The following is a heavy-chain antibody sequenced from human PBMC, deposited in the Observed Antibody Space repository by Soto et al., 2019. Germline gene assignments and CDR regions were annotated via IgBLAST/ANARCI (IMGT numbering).Heavy chain of an antibody. V-gene: IGHV4-4*02. Sequence: QVQLQESGPGLVKPSGTLSLTCAVSSGSISSSNWWSWVRQPPGKGLEWIGEIYHSGSTNYNPSLKSRVTISVDKSKNQFSLTLSSVTAADTAVYYCATRRGGYCSSTSCYDAFDIWGQGTMVTVSS. D-gene: IGHD2-2*01. CDR1: SGSISSSNW. CDR3: ATRRGGYCSSTSCYDAFDI. J-gene: IGHJ3*02. CDR2: IYHSGST.